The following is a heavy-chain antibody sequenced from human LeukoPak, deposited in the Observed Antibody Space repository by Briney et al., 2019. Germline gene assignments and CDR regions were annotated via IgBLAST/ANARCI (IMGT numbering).Heavy chain of an antibody. D-gene: IGHD5-18*01. Sequence: ASVKVSCKASGYTFTGHYMHWVRQAPGQGLEWMGWINPKNAGTNFAQRFQGRVTMTRDTSISTVYMELSRLRSDDTAVYYCARDQDTAMDGFDYWGQGTLVTVSS. CDR3: ARDQDTAMDGFDY. CDR1: GYTFTGHY. CDR2: INPKNAGT. V-gene: IGHV1-2*02. J-gene: IGHJ4*02.